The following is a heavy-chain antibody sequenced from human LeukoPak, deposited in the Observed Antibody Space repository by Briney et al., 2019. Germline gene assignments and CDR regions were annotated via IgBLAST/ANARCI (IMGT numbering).Heavy chain of an antibody. D-gene: IGHD1-14*01. CDR2: IYYSGNT. J-gene: IGHJ3*02. V-gene: IGHV4-59*01. CDR1: GGSISSYY. CDR3: ARYRNEALFAFDI. Sequence: SETLSLTCTVSGGSISSYYWSWIRQPPGKGLEWIGYIYYSGNTDYNPSLKSRVTISIDTSKNQFSLRLNSVTAADTAVYYCARYRNEALFAFDIWGQGTMVTVSS.